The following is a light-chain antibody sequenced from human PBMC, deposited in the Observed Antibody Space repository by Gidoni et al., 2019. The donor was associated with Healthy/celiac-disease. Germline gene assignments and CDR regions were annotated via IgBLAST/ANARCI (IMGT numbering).Light chain of an antibody. J-gene: IGKJ1*01. Sequence: EIVLTQCPATLSSSPGERATLSCRASQSVSSYLAWYKQKPGQAPRLLIYDASNRATGIPARFSGSGSGTDFTLTIRSVEPEDFAVCYCQQSSNWWTFGQGTKVEIK. V-gene: IGKV3-11*01. CDR1: QSVSSY. CDR2: DAS. CDR3: QQSSNWWT.